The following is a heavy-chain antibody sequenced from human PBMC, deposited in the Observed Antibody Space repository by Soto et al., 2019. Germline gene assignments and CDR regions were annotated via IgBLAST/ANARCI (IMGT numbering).Heavy chain of an antibody. Sequence: TLSLTCAVSGGSISSGGYSWSWILQPPGKGLEWIGYIYHSGSIYYNPSLKSRVTISVDRSKNQFSLKLSSVTAADTAVYYCAKDQYSGSPGKPDYWGQGILVTVSS. V-gene: IGHV4-30-2*01. CDR3: AKDQYSGSPGKPDY. CDR1: GGSISSGGYS. CDR2: IYHSGSI. J-gene: IGHJ4*02. D-gene: IGHD1-26*01.